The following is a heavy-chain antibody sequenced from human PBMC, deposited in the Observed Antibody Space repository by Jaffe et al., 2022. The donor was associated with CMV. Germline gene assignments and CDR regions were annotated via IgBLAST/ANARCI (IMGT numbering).Heavy chain of an antibody. J-gene: IGHJ5*02. D-gene: IGHD6-19*01. CDR2: INHSGST. Sequence: QVQLQQWGAGLLKPSETLSLTCAVYGGSFSGYYWSWIRQPPGKGLEWIGEINHSGSTNYNPSLKSRVTISVDTSKNQFSLKLSSVTAADTAVYYCARVGFGIAVAGTHWFDPWGQGTLVTVSS. CDR3: ARVGFGIAVAGTHWFDP. CDR1: GGSFSGYY. V-gene: IGHV4-34*01.